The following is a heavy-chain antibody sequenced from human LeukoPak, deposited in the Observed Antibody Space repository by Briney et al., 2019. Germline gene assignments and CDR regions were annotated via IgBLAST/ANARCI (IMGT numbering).Heavy chain of an antibody. CDR1: GFTFNNYW. D-gene: IGHD3-22*01. J-gene: IGHJ1*01. V-gene: IGHV3-7*01. Sequence: GGSLRLSCAASGFTFNNYWMSWVRQAPGKGLEWVANIQQDGSEKYYVDSVKGRFTISRDNAKNTVSLQMNSLRAEDTGVYYCARAPSEIGGYYPEYFRHWGQGTLVTVSS. CDR3: ARAPSEIGGYYPEYFRH. CDR2: IQQDGSEK.